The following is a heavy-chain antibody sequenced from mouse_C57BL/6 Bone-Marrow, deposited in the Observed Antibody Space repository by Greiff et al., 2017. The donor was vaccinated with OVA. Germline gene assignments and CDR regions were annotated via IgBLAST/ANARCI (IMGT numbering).Heavy chain of an antibody. CDR2: INPSTGGT. Sequence: VQLQQSGPELVKPGASVKISCKASGYSFTGYYMNWVKQSPEKSLEWIGEINPSTGGTTYNQKFKAKATLTVDKSSSTAYMQLKSLTSEDSAVYYCAGEWDAMDYWGQGTSVTVSS. CDR1: GYSFTGYY. CDR3: AGEWDAMDY. D-gene: IGHD1-3*01. V-gene: IGHV1-42*01. J-gene: IGHJ4*01.